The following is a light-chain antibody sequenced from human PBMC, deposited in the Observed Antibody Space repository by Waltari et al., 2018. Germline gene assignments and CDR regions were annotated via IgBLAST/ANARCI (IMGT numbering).Light chain of an antibody. Sequence: SYELTQPPSVSVSPGQTASITCSGDKLGDKYACWYQQKPGQSPVLVIYQDSKRPSGSHERFSGSNSGNTATLTISGTQAMDEADYYCQAWDSSPHVVFGGGTKLTVL. CDR3: QAWDSSPHVV. CDR1: KLGDKY. CDR2: QDS. J-gene: IGLJ2*01. V-gene: IGLV3-1*01.